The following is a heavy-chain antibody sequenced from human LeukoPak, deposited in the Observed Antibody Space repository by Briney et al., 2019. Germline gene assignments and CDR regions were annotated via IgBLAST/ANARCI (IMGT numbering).Heavy chain of an antibody. V-gene: IGHV3-7*01. CDR1: GFTFSSYW. J-gene: IGHJ4*02. D-gene: IGHD7-27*01. Sequence: SGGSLRLSCAASGFTFSSYWMSWVRQAPGKGLEWVANIKQDGSEKYYVDSVKGRFTISRDNAKNSLYLQMNSLRAEDTAVYYCARELIWVAYYFDYWGQGTLVTVSS. CDR3: ARELIWVAYYFDY. CDR2: IKQDGSEK.